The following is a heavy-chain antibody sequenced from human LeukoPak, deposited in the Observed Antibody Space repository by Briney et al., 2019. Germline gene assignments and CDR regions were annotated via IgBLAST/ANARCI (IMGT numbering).Heavy chain of an antibody. Sequence: GGSLRLSCTASGLTFTYYAMAWVRQAPGKGLERVSLISGSGGSAKYADSVKGRFTISRDNSKNTLFLQVSSLRAEDTAIYYCAKVGSSGWYAMDVWGRGTSVTVS. J-gene: IGHJ6*02. V-gene: IGHV3-23*01. D-gene: IGHD6-19*01. CDR3: AKVGSSGWYAMDV. CDR2: ISGSGGSA. CDR1: GLTFTYYA.